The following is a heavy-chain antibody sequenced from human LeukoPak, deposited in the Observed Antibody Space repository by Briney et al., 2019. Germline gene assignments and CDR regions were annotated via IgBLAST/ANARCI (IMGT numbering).Heavy chain of an antibody. CDR2: INHSGST. V-gene: IGHV4-34*01. D-gene: IGHD2-2*01. J-gene: IGHJ4*02. CDR3: ARVYGSTDY. Sequence: SETLSLTCAVYGGSFSGYYWSWIRQPPGKGLEWIGEINHSGSTNYNPSLKSRVTISVDTSKNQFSLKLSSVTAADTAVYYCARVYGSTDYWGQGTLVTVSS. CDR1: GGSFSGYY.